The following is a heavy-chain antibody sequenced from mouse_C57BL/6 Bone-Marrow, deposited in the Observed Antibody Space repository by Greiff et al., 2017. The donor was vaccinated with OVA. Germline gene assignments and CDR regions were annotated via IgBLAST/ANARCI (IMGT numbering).Heavy chain of an antibody. CDR2: INPYNGGT. CDR1: GYTFTDYY. V-gene: IGHV1-19*01. J-gene: IGHJ2*01. Sequence: VQLKQSGPVLVKPGASVKMSCKASGYTFTDYYMNWVKQSHGKSLEWIGVINPYNGGTSYNQKFKGKATLTVDKSSSTAYMELNSLTSEDSAVYYCARVTYYFDYWGQGTTLTVSS. D-gene: IGHD2-13*01. CDR3: ARVTYYFDY.